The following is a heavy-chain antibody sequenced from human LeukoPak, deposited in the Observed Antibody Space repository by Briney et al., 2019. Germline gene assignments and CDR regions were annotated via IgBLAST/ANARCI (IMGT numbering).Heavy chain of an antibody. D-gene: IGHD6-19*01. V-gene: IGHV3-7*04. CDR1: GITLSELW. J-gene: IGHJ4*02. CDR2: IKQDGSEK. CDR3: VGGYGWLPDY. Sequence: PGGSLRLSCAGYGITLSELWINWVRQVPGKGLEWVANIKQDGSEKKYVDSVKGRFTISRDNAKNSVYLQMNSLRVDDTAVYYCVGGYGWLPDYWGQGALVTVSS.